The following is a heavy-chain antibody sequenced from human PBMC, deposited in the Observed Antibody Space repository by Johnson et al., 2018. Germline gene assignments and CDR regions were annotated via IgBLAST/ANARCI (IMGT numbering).Heavy chain of an antibody. CDR1: GFTFASYV. Sequence: QVQLVQSGGGVAQPGKSLRLSCVASGFTFASYVLHWVRRAPGKGLEWVAIISRDGTKKYYIDSVKGRFNISRDNSKNTLFLQMNTLRAEDTAVYYCAKGTQMLYYYYMDVWGKGTTVTVSS. D-gene: IGHD2-8*01. V-gene: IGHV3-30*18. J-gene: IGHJ6*03. CDR2: ISRDGTKK. CDR3: AKGTQMLYYYYMDV.